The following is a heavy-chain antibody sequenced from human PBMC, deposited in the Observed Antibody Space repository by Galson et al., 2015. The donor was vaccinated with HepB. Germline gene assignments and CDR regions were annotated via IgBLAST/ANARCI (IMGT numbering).Heavy chain of an antibody. V-gene: IGHV3-15*07. Sequence: SLRLSCAVSDFTFNDAWMSWVRQAPGKGLEWVGRIKSKIDGGAAEYAAPVKGRFTISRDDSKNTLYLQINSLKTEDTAVYYCTSVGHGYYHYYYMDVWGKGTTVTVSS. CDR1: DFTFNDAW. CDR2: IKSKIDGGAA. CDR3: TSVGHGYYHYYYMDV. D-gene: IGHD3/OR15-3a*01. J-gene: IGHJ6*03.